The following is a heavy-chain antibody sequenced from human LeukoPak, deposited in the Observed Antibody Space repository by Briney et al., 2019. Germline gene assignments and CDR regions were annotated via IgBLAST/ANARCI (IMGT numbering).Heavy chain of an antibody. D-gene: IGHD6-6*01. CDR3: AQSGYSSSSLGAFDI. Sequence: ASVKVSCKASGGTFSSYAISWVRQAPGQGLEWMGGIIPIFGTANYAQKFQGRVTITTDKSTSTAYMELSSLRSEDTAVYYCAQSGYSSSSLGAFDIWGQGTMVTVSS. CDR1: GGTFSSYA. CDR2: IIPIFGTA. J-gene: IGHJ3*02. V-gene: IGHV1-69*05.